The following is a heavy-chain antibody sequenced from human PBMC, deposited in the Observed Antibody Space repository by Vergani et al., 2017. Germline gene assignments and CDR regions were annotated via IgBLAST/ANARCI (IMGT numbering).Heavy chain of an antibody. CDR1: GYSISSGYY. Sequence: QVQLQESGPGLVKPSETLSLTCAVSGYSISSGYYWGWIRQPPGKGLEWIGSIYHSGSTYYNPSLKSRVTISVDTSKNQSSLKLSSVTAADTAVYYCARGLVLLWFGGTNWFDPWGQGTLVTVSS. J-gene: IGHJ5*02. CDR2: IYHSGST. V-gene: IGHV4-38-2*01. D-gene: IGHD3-10*01. CDR3: ARGLVLLWFGGTNWFDP.